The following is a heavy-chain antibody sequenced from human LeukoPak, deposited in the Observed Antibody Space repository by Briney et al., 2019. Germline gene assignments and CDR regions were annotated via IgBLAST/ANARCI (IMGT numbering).Heavy chain of an antibody. CDR2: IHHSGSI. Sequence: SETLSLTCAVSGVSISSNLWWTWVRQPPGKGLEWIAEIHHSGSINYNPSLKSRVTISVDKAKNQFSLKLSSVTAADTAVYYCARRVKYDYVRGSYRQGFAFDIWGQGTMVTVSS. CDR1: GVSISSNLW. D-gene: IGHD3-16*02. J-gene: IGHJ3*02. CDR3: ARRVKYDYVRGSYRQGFAFDI. V-gene: IGHV4-4*02.